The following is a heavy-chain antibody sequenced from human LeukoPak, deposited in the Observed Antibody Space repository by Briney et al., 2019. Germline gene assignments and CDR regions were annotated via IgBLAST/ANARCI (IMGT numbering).Heavy chain of an antibody. J-gene: IGHJ4*02. Sequence: GGSLRLSCAASGFDFSSYWMSWVRQAPGKGPEWVANIKYDEIEKYHVDSVKGRFTISRDNTKNSLYLQMNSLRAEDTAVFYCARDQYDTWSRRGNFDSWGQGTLVIVSS. D-gene: IGHD3-3*01. V-gene: IGHV3-7*03. CDR2: IKYDEIEK. CDR3: ARDQYDTWSRRGNFDS. CDR1: GFDFSSYW.